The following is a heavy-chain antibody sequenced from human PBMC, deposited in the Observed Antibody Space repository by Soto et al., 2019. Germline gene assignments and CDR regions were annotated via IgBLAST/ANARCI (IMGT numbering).Heavy chain of an antibody. J-gene: IGHJ6*03. D-gene: IGHD3-9*01. CDR1: GFTFSSYW. Sequence: GGSLRLSCAASGFTFSSYWMHWVRQAPGKGLVWVSRINSDGSSTSYADSVKGRFTISRDNAKNTLYLQMNSLRAEDTAVYYCARDPYYDILTGYYYYYYYMDVWGKGTTVTVSS. CDR2: INSDGSST. V-gene: IGHV3-74*01. CDR3: ARDPYYDILTGYYYYYYYMDV.